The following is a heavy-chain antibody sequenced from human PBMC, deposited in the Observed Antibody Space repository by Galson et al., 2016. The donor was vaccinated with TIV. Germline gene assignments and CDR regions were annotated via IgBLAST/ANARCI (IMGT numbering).Heavy chain of an antibody. CDR3: AKDSRGHCSNPRCSMLNAFDP. CDR2: INPWGGST. J-gene: IGHJ5*02. Sequence: SVKVSCKASGYSFTGSYMVWVRQAPGQGLEWMGIINPWGGSTIYAQKFQGRVSMTRDTSTSTLHMELRNLRSGDTAVYYCAKDSRGHCSNPRCSMLNAFDPWGQGTLVVVSS. CDR1: GYSFTGSY. V-gene: IGHV1-46*01. D-gene: IGHD2-2*01.